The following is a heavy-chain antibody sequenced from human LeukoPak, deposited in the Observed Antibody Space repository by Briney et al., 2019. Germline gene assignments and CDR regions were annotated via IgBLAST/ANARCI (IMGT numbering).Heavy chain of an antibody. CDR2: IRYDGSNK. J-gene: IGHJ4*02. Sequence: GGSLRRSCAASGFTFRSYGMHWVRQAPGNGLEWVAYIRYDGSNKDYADSVKGRFTISRDNSKNTLYLQMNSMRAEDTAVYYCAKDTLDSSGFFDYWGQGTLVTVSS. D-gene: IGHD3-22*01. V-gene: IGHV3-30*02. CDR3: AKDTLDSSGFFDY. CDR1: GFTFRSYG.